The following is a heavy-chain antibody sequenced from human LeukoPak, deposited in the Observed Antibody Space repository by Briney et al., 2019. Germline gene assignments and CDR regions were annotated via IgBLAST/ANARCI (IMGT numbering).Heavy chain of an antibody. CDR1: GFTFSSYS. Sequence: GSLRLSCAASGFTFSSYSMNWVRQAPGKGLEWVSSISSSSSTMYYADSVKSRFTISRDNAKNSLYLQMNSLRAEDTAVYYCASWNFGNWFDPWGQGTLVTVSS. V-gene: IGHV3-48*01. CDR2: ISSSSSTM. J-gene: IGHJ5*02. CDR3: ASWNFGNWFDP. D-gene: IGHD3-10*01.